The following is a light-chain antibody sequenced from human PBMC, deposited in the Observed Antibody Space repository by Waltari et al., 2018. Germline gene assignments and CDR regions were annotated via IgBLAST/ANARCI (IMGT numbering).Light chain of an antibody. CDR1: NSNVGGSKF. V-gene: IGLV2-14*01. CDR3: SSYTSSGTVV. J-gene: IGLJ2*01. CDR2: DVT. Sequence: QSALTQPASVSGSPGQSIAISCTGTNSNVGGSKFVSWYQQPPGKAPKLMIYDVTTRPPGVSDRFSGSKSDNTASLTISGLQAGDEADYYCSSYTSSGTVVFGGGTKLTVL.